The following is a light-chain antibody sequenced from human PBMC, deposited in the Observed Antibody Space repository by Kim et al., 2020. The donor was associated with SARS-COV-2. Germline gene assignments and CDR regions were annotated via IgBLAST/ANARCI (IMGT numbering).Light chain of an antibody. CDR1: KLGDKY. Sequence: VSPEQTASITCSGDKLGDKYACWYQQKPGQSPVLVIYQDRKRPSGIPERISGSNSGNTATLTLSGTQAMDEADYYCQAWDSSTGGVFGGGTQLTVL. CDR2: QDR. J-gene: IGLJ2*01. CDR3: QAWDSSTGGV. V-gene: IGLV3-1*01.